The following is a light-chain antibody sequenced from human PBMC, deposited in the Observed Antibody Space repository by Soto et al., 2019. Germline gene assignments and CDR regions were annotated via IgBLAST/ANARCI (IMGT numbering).Light chain of an antibody. J-gene: IGLJ1*01. CDR1: SSDVGRYNY. Sequence: QSALTQPPSASGSPGQSVTISCTGTSSDVGRYNYVSWYQQHPGKAPKLMIFEVNRRPSGVPDRFSGSKSGNTASLTVSGLQADDEADYYCSSFAGNSNVFGTGTKLTVL. CDR2: EVN. CDR3: SSFAGNSNV. V-gene: IGLV2-8*01.